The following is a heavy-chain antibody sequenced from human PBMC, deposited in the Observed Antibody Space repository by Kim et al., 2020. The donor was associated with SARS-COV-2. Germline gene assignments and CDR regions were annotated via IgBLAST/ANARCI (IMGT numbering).Heavy chain of an antibody. Sequence: GGSLRLSCAASGFTFSSYWMHWVRQAPGKGLVWVSRINSDGSSTSYADSVKGRFTISRDNAKNTLYLQMNSLRAEDTAVYYCAREAMVRGVELGMDVWGQGTTVTVSS. D-gene: IGHD3-10*01. CDR2: INSDGSST. J-gene: IGHJ6*02. V-gene: IGHV3-74*01. CDR1: GFTFSSYW. CDR3: AREAMVRGVELGMDV.